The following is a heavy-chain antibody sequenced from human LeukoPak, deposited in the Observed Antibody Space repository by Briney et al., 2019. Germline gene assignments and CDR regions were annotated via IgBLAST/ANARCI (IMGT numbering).Heavy chain of an antibody. D-gene: IGHD3-16*02. V-gene: IGHV3-33*01. CDR3: ARDVDRLGELSLLLTYGMDV. J-gene: IGHJ6*02. Sequence: GGSLRLSCAASGFTFSSYGMHWVRQAPGKGLEWVAVIWYDGSNKYYADSVKGRFTISRDNSKNTLYLQMNSLRAEDTAVYYCARDVDRLGELSLLLTYGMDVWGQGTTVTVSS. CDR1: GFTFSSYG. CDR2: IWYDGSNK.